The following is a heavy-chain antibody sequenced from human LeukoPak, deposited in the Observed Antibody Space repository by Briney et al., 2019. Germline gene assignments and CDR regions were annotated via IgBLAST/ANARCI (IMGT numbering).Heavy chain of an antibody. CDR1: GFTFSNHW. J-gene: IGHJ4*02. Sequence: GGSLRLSCAASGFTFSNHWMHWVRQAPGKGLVWVSRINSDGSSTNYADSVKGRFTISRDNAKNTLYLQMNSLRAEDTALYFCAKDHGNYYFDYWGQGTLVTVSS. CDR2: INSDGSST. CDR3: AKDHGNYYFDY. V-gene: IGHV3-74*01. D-gene: IGHD1-7*01.